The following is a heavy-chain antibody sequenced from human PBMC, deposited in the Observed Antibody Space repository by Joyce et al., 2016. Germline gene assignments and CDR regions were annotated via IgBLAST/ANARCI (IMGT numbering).Heavy chain of an antibody. J-gene: IGHJ4*02. Sequence: QVQLVQSGAEMKKPGASVRVSCKASGYTFTTYGITWVRQAPGQGLEWVGWISTYNGATQYPQKFQGRVTMTTDTPTATTYMELRSLGPDDTAMYYCAREDYGDFKFDSWGQGTLVTVSS. D-gene: IGHD4-17*01. CDR2: ISTYNGAT. V-gene: IGHV1-18*04. CDR1: GYTFTTYG. CDR3: AREDYGDFKFDS.